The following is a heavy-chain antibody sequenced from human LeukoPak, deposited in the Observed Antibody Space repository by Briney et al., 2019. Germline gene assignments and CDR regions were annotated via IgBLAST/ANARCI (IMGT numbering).Heavy chain of an antibody. CDR2: ISSSSSTI. V-gene: IGHV3-48*01. CDR3: ARAIFGSGKVDQGGP. CDR1: GFTFSSYS. Sequence: PGGSLRLSCAASGFTFSSYSMNWVRQAPGKGLEWVSYISSSSSTIYYADSVKGRFTISRDNAKNSLYLQMNSLRAEDTAVYYCARAIFGSGKVDQGGPWGQGTLVTVSS. J-gene: IGHJ5*02. D-gene: IGHD3-10*01.